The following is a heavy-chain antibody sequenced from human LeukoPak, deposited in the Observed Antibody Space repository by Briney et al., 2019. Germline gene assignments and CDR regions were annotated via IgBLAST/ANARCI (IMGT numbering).Heavy chain of an antibody. CDR1: GFTFSTYS. Sequence: GGSLRLSCAASGFTFSTYSMNWVRQSPGKGLEWVPYIRSSSSIIHYADSVKGRFTISRDNAKSSLYLQMNSLRDEDTAVYYCARNLYDFLTGFDSWGQGTLVTVSS. D-gene: IGHD3-9*01. CDR2: IRSSSSII. J-gene: IGHJ4*02. CDR3: ARNLYDFLTGFDS. V-gene: IGHV3-48*02.